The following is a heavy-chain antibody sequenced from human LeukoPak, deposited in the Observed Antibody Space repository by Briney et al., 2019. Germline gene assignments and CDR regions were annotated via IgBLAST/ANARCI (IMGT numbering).Heavy chain of an antibody. Sequence: GGSLRLSCAASGFTFSSSAMNWVRQAPGKGLEWVSYISSGTSTIYYADSVKGRFTISRDNAKNSLYLQMNSLRAEDTAVYYCARDVTYYGGDWFDPWGQGTLATVSS. V-gene: IGHV3-48*04. CDR2: ISSGTSTI. CDR1: GFTFSSSA. J-gene: IGHJ5*02. D-gene: IGHD4-23*01. CDR3: ARDVTYYGGDWFDP.